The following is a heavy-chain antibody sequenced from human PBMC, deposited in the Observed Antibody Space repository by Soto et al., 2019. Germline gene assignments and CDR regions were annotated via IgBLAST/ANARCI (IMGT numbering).Heavy chain of an antibody. V-gene: IGHV1-69*13. CDR1: GGTFSSYA. CDR2: IIPIFGTA. CDR3: ARDKNNVYYYYGMDV. Sequence: GASVKVSCKASGGTFSSYAISWVRQAPGQGLEWMGGIIPIFGTANYAQKFQGRVTITADESTSTAYMELSSLRSEDTAVYYCARDKNNVYYYYGMDVWGQGTTVTVSS. J-gene: IGHJ6*02. D-gene: IGHD1-20*01.